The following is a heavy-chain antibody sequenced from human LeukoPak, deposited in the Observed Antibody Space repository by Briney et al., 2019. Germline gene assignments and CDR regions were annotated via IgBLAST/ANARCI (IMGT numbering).Heavy chain of an antibody. CDR3: TRDPHYYHGNPHDF. CDR1: GFTFSSYS. V-gene: IGHV3-49*03. Sequence: PGGSLRLSCAASGFTFSSYSMSWFRQAPGKGLEWLSFIRSKDHGGTTEYAASVKGRFTISRDDSSSIAYLQMNSLIIEDTAVYFCTRDPHYYHGNPHDFWGQGTRVTVSS. CDR2: IRSKDHGGTT. D-gene: IGHD4-23*01. J-gene: IGHJ4*02.